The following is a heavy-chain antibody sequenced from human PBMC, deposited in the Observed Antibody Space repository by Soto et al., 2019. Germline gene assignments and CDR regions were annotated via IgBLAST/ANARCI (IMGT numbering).Heavy chain of an antibody. CDR1: GASISRTGFH. J-gene: IGHJ4*02. D-gene: IGHD3-10*01. CDR3: SRRGSGHTFDY. Sequence: QVHLQESGPGLVRPSETLSLTCAVSGASISRTGFHWGWIRQPPGQGLEWIGSVYESVNTYYNSSLKSRVTNSVDTSKNQFSLELKSVTAADTAVYYCSRRGSGHTFDYWGQGTLVTVSS. CDR2: VYESVNT. V-gene: IGHV4-39*01.